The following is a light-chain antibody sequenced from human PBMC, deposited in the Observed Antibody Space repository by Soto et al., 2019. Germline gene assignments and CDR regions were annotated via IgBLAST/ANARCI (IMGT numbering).Light chain of an antibody. V-gene: IGLV1-40*01. CDR2: GNR. Sequence: QSVLTQPPSVSGAPGQRFTLPCTGSRSNIGGGYEVHWYQQLPGTAPKLLIYGNRNRPSGVPDRFSGSKSGTSASLGITGLQAEDEADYYCQSYDSRLSGREVFGGGTKLTVL. J-gene: IGLJ2*01. CDR1: RSNIGGGYE. CDR3: QSYDSRLSGREV.